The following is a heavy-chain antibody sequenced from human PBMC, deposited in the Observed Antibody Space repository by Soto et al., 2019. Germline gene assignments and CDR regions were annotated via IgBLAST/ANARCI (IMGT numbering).Heavy chain of an antibody. Sequence: PGGSLRLSCAASGFTFSSYAMNWVRRAPGKGLEWVSYISSSSSYIYYADSVKGRFTTSRDYAKNSLYLQMNSLRAEDTAVYYCAKDSRFTVVVPAARTHTDYWGQGTLVTVSS. J-gene: IGHJ4*02. D-gene: IGHD2-2*01. CDR3: AKDSRFTVVVPAARTHTDY. V-gene: IGHV3-21*04. CDR1: GFTFSSYA. CDR2: ISSSSSYI.